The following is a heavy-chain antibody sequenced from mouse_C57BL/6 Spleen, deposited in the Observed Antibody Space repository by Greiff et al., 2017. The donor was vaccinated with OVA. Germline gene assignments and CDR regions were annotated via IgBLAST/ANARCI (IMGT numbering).Heavy chain of an antibody. V-gene: IGHV10-1*01. Sequence: EVQLVESGGGLVQPQGSLKLSCAASGFSFNTYAMNWVRQAPGKGLEWVARIRSKSNNYATYYADSVKDRFTISRDDSESMRYLQMNNLKTEDTAMYYCAGGWLTWFAYWGQGTLVTVSA. CDR3: AGGWLTWFAY. CDR1: GFSFNTYA. J-gene: IGHJ3*01. D-gene: IGHD2-3*01. CDR2: IRSKSNNYAT.